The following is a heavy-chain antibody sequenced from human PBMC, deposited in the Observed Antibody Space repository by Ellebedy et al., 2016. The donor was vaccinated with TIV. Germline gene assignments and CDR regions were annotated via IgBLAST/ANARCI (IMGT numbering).Heavy chain of an antibody. J-gene: IGHJ4*02. V-gene: IGHV3-23*01. Sequence: GESLKISCAASGFTFNSYAMSWVRQAPGKGLEWVSTISNTGSRTYYADSVEGRFIISRDNSKKTLYLQMNSLRAEDTVVYYCASSRYHYYLGNTIFVYWGQGTLVTVAS. CDR2: ISNTGSRT. CDR1: GFTFNSYA. CDR3: ASSRYHYYLGNTIFVY. D-gene: IGHD3-16*01.